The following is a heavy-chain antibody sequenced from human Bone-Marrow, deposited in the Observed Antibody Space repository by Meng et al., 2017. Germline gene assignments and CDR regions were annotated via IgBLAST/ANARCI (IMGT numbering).Heavy chain of an antibody. V-gene: IGHV3-7*01. CDR3: ARDTPTPYSSSWYYYYGMDV. D-gene: IGHD6-13*01. J-gene: IGHJ6*02. CDR1: GFTFSTPW. CDR2: IKQDGSEK. Sequence: GESLKISCEASGFTFSTPWMSWVRQAPGKGLEWVANIKQDGSEKYYVDSVKGRFTISRDNAKNSLYLQMNSLRAEDTAVYYCARDTPTPYSSSWYYYYGMDVWGQGTTVTVSS.